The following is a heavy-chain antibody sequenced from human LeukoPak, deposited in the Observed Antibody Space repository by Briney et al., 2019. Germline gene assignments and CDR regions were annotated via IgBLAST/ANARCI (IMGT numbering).Heavy chain of an antibody. Sequence: PGGSLRLSCAASGFIFSTYAMSWVRQAPGRGLEWVSAISGSSGLTYYADSVKGRFTISRDDSKNTLFLQMNSLRAEDTAVYYCARRGESTSYGDYRFDYWGQGTLVTVSS. J-gene: IGHJ4*02. V-gene: IGHV3-23*01. CDR1: GFIFSTYA. D-gene: IGHD4-17*01. CDR3: ARRGESTSYGDYRFDY. CDR2: ISGSSGLT.